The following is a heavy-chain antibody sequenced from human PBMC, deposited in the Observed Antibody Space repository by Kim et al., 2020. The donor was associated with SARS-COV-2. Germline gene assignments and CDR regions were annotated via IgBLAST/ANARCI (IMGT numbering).Heavy chain of an antibody. D-gene: IGHD3-22*01. CDR3: ARDGLHYYDSSGYYPGGDY. J-gene: IGHJ4*01. CDR2: ISAYNGNT. Sequence: ASVKVSCKASGYTFTSYGISWVRQAPGQGLEWMGWISAYNGNTNYAQKLQGRVTMTTDTSTSTAYMELRSLRSDDTAVYYCARDGLHYYDSSGYYPGGDYWGQEPWSPSPQ. V-gene: IGHV1-18*01. CDR1: GYTFTSYG.